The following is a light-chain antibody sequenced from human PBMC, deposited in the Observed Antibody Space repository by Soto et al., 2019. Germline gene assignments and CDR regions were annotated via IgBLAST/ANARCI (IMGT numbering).Light chain of an antibody. J-gene: IGKJ2*01. CDR1: QNISVW. V-gene: IGKV1-5*01. CDR2: DAS. Sequence: DIQMTQSPSTLSASVGDGVTITCRASQNISVWLAWYQQRPGKAPKFLIYDASNLETGVSSRFSGSGSGTEFTLTSRSLQPDDLATYYCQQYDSSSPTFGQGTKLEIK. CDR3: QQYDSSSPT.